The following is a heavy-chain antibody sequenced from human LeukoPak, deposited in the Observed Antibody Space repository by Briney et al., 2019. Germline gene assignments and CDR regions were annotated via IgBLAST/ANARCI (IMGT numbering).Heavy chain of an antibody. Sequence: GSLRLSCAASGFTFSSYSMNWVRQPPGKGLEWIGEINHSGSTNYNPSLKSRVTISVDTSKNQFSLKLGSVTAADTAVYYCASLTYYYDSRGYYYLDYFDYWGQGTLVTVSS. CDR1: GFTFSSYS. CDR3: ASLTYYYDSRGYYYLDYFDY. J-gene: IGHJ4*02. V-gene: IGHV4-34*01. CDR2: INHSGST. D-gene: IGHD3-22*01.